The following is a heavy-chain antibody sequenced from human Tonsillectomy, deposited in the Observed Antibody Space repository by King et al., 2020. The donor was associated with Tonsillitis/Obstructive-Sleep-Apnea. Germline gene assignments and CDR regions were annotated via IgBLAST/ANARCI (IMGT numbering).Heavy chain of an antibody. CDR3: AGILDYGDYVDY. V-gene: IGHV1-2*06. CDR2: INPNSGGT. CDR1: GYTFTGYY. Sequence: QLVQSGAEVKKPGASVKVSCKASGYTFTGYYMHWVRQAPGQGLEWMGRINPNSGGTNYAQKFQGRVTMNRDTSISTAYMERSRLRSDETAVYYCAGILDYGDYVDYWGQGTLVTVSS. J-gene: IGHJ4*02. D-gene: IGHD4-17*01.